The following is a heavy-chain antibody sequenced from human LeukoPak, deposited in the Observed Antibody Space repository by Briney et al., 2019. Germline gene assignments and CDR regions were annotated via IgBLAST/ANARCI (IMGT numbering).Heavy chain of an antibody. CDR2: ISSSGSTI. Sequence: GGSLRLSCAASGFTFSDYYMSWIRQAPGKGLEWVSYISSSGSTIYYADSVKGRFTISRDNAKNSLYLQMNSLRAEDTAVYYCARDDNKPHYDSLTGWNYYYGMDVWGQGTTVTVSS. J-gene: IGHJ6*02. CDR3: ARDDNKPHYDSLTGWNYYYGMDV. CDR1: GFTFSDYY. D-gene: IGHD3-9*01. V-gene: IGHV3-11*01.